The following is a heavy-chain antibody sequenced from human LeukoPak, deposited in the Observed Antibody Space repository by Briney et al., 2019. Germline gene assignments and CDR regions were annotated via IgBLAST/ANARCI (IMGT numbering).Heavy chain of an antibody. CDR2: ITPIFGTA. J-gene: IGHJ4*02. Sequence: GASVKVSCKASGGTFSRFTISWVRQAPGQGFEWMGGITPIFGTANFAQKFQGRVSITADESTSTAFMELSSLRSEDTAVYYCAREWGLVSSGYYYAYWGQGTLVTVSS. CDR3: AREWGLVSSGYYYAY. CDR1: GGTFSRFT. D-gene: IGHD3-22*01. V-gene: IGHV1-69*13.